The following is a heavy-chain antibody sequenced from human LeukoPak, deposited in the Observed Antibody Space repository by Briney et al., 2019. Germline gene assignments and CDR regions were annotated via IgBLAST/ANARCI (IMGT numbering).Heavy chain of an antibody. J-gene: IGHJ5*02. CDR2: ISTSGTT. V-gene: IGHV4-4*07. D-gene: IGHD1-26*01. Sequence: SETLSLTCSISGGSISSSYWNWIRQPAGKGLEWIGRISTSGTTNYSPSLKGRLTMSIDTSKKQFSLNLRSVTAADTDMYYCARDMGGGWFDPWGQGALVTVSS. CDR3: ARDMGGGWFDP. CDR1: GGSISSSY.